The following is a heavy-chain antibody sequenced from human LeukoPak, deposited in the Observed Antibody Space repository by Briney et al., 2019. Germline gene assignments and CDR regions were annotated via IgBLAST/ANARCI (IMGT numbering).Heavy chain of an antibody. J-gene: IGHJ4*02. D-gene: IGHD6-19*01. V-gene: IGHV1-8*03. CDR1: RYTLTSYY. CDR2: MKPNRGNS. CDR3: ARVVRGRRGIAVAGTMEYYFVY. Sequence: ASVKVSCKPSRYTLTSYYINWVGQAPRHRLEWMGWMKPNRGNSGYPQKFLGRVTINRNPTLSTDYVELSSLRSEDTAVYYCARVVRGRRGIAVAGTMEYYFVYWGQGALVTVSS.